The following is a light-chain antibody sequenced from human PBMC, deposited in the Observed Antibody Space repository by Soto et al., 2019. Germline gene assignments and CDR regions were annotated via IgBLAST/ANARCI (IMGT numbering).Light chain of an antibody. Sequence: QSALTQPASVSGSPGQSITVSCTGTTSDLGGYNYVSWYQQHPGKAPKLMIYDVSNRPSGVSNRFSGSKSGNTASLTISGLQAEDEADYYCCTYSGASTLPYVFGTGTKVTVL. CDR1: TSDLGGYNY. CDR2: DVS. V-gene: IGLV2-14*01. CDR3: CTYSGASTLPYV. J-gene: IGLJ1*01.